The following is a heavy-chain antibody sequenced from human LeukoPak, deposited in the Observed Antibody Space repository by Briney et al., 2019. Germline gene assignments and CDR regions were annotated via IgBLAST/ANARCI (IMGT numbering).Heavy chain of an antibody. Sequence: GGSLRLSCAASGFTFSHYLMHWVRQAPGKGLVWVSRINSDESNTNSYADSVKGRFIISRDNAKNTLYLQMNSLRAEDTAVYFCGRGGNGIDIWGQGTTAIVSS. CDR2: INSDESNT. D-gene: IGHD2-8*01. J-gene: IGHJ3*02. CDR1: GFTFSHYL. V-gene: IGHV3-74*01. CDR3: GRGGNGIDI.